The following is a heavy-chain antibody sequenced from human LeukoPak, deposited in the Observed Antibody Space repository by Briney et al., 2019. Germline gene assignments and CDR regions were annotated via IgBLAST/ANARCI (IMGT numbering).Heavy chain of an antibody. J-gene: IGHJ5*02. CDR1: GGSISSYY. CDR2: IYTSGST. CDR3: ARGGGYCSSTSCYNWFDP. V-gene: IGHV4-4*07. Sequence: SETLSLTCTVSGGSISSYYWSWIRQPAGKGLEWIGRIYTSGSTNYNPSLKSRVTMSVDTSKNQFSLKLSSVTAADTAVYYCARGGGYCSSTSCYNWFDPWGQGTLVTVSS. D-gene: IGHD2-2*01.